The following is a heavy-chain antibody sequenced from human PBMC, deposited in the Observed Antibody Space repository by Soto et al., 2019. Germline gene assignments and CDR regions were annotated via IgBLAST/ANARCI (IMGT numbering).Heavy chain of an antibody. Sequence: QVQLVESGGGLVKPGGSLRLSCAASGFTFSDYYMSWIRQAPGKGLEWVSYISSSGSTIYYADSVKGRFTISRDNAKNSLYLQMNSLRAEDTAVYNCARDKGEGSGFDWRFGYYYGMDVWGQGTTVTVSS. J-gene: IGHJ6*02. V-gene: IGHV3-11*01. CDR2: ISSSGSTI. CDR3: ARDKGEGSGFDWRFGYYYGMDV. D-gene: IGHD5-12*01. CDR1: GFTFSDYY.